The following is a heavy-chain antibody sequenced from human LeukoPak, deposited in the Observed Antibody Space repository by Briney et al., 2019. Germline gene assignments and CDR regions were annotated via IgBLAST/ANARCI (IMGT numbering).Heavy chain of an antibody. CDR2: IYPGDSDT. D-gene: IGHD6-13*01. CDR3: ARQGAAGKYYYYYMDV. J-gene: IGHJ6*03. V-gene: IGHV5-51*01. Sequence: GGSLEISCQGSGSSFTSYWIGWVRQLPGKGLEWMGIIYPGDSDTRYSPSFQGQVTISADKSISTAYLQWSSLKASDTAMYYCARQGAAGKYYYYYMDVWGKGTTVTVSS. CDR1: GSSFTSYW.